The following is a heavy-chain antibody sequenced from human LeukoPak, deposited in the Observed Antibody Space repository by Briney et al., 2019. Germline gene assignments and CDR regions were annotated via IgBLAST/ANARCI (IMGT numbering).Heavy chain of an antibody. CDR1: GGSFSGYY. V-gene: IGHV4-34*01. J-gene: IGHJ4*02. CDR3: ARKTGVMAPTLNNATFDY. D-gene: IGHD4-23*01. CDR2: INHSGST. Sequence: ASETLSLTCAVYGGSFSGYYWSWIRQPPGKGLEWIGEINHSGSTNYNPSLKSRVTISVDTSKNQFSLKLSAVTAADPSVYYCARKTGVMAPTLNNATFDYWGQGTLVTVSS.